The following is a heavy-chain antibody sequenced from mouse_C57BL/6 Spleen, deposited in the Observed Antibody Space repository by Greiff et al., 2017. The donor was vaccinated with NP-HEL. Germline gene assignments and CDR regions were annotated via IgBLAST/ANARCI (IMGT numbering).Heavy chain of an antibody. D-gene: IGHD1-1*01. V-gene: IGHV5-17*01. J-gene: IGHJ4*01. Sequence: EVMLVESGGGLVKPGGSLKLSCAASGFTFSDYGMHWVRQAPEKGLEWVAYISSGSSTIYYADTVKGRFTISRSNAKNTLFLQMTSLRSEDTAMYYCARDYYGSSYNYAMDYWGQGTSVTVSS. CDR1: GFTFSDYG. CDR2: ISSGSSTI. CDR3: ARDYYGSSYNYAMDY.